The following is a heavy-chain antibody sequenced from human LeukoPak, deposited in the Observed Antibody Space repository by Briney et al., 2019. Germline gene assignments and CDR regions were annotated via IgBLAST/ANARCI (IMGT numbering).Heavy chain of an antibody. J-gene: IGHJ6*03. CDR1: GFTFSHYW. CDR3: AKEGYCSGGSCYSDDYYYYMDV. CDR2: INSEGINT. V-gene: IGHV3-74*01. D-gene: IGHD2-15*01. Sequence: GGSLRLSCAASGFTFSHYWMHWVRQAPGKGLVWVSRINSEGINTSYADSVKGRFTISRDNSKNTLYLQMNSLRAEDTAVYYCAKEGYCSGGSCYSDDYYYYMDVWGKGTTVTISS.